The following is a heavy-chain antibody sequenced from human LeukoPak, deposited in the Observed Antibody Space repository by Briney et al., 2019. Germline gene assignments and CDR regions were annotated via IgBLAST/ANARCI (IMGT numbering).Heavy chain of an antibody. J-gene: IGHJ6*03. D-gene: IGHD1-26*01. CDR2: IYTSGST. CDR3: AREAWELLGSYYYYMDV. Sequence: SETLSLTCTVSGGSISSYYWSWIRHPAPKGLEWIWRIYTSGSTNYNPSIKSRVTMSVDTSKKQFSLKMSSVTAADTAVYYCAREAWELLGSYYYYMDVWGKGTTVTISS. V-gene: IGHV4-4*07. CDR1: GGSISSYY.